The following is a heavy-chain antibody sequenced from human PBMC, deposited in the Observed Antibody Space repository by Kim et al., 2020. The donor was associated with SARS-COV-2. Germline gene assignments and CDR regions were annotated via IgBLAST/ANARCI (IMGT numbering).Heavy chain of an antibody. Sequence: GGSLRLSCAASGFTFSSYGMHWVRQAPGKGLEWVAVISYDGSNKYYADSVKGRFTISRDNSKNTLYLQMNSLRAEDTAVYYCAKDYDIVLLQYYFDYWGQGTLVTVSS. V-gene: IGHV3-30*18. CDR1: GFTFSSYG. CDR2: ISYDGSNK. J-gene: IGHJ4*02. D-gene: IGHD3-10*01. CDR3: AKDYDIVLLQYYFDY.